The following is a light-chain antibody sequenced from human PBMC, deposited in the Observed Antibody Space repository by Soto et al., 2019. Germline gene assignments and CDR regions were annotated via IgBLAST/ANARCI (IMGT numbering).Light chain of an antibody. CDR1: SSDVGGYNY. V-gene: IGLV2-14*01. J-gene: IGLJ1*01. CDR2: EVS. Sequence: QSVLTQPASVSGSPGQSITISCTGTSSDVGGYNYVSWYQQHPGKAPKLMIYEVSSRPSGVSNRFSGSKSGNTASLTISGLQAEDEADYYCSSYTSSSTLFYVFGTGTKLTVL. CDR3: SSYTSSSTLFYV.